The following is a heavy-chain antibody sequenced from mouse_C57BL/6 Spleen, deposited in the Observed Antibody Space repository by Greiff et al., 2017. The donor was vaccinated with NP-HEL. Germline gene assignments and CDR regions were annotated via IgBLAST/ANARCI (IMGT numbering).Heavy chain of an antibody. D-gene: IGHD2-3*01. Sequence: VQLQQSGAELVKPGASVKISCKASGYAFSSYWMNWVKQRPGKGLEWIGQIYPGDGDTNYNGKFKGKATLTADKSSSTAYMQLSSLTSEDSAVYFCARWVLDDGYYVGYFDVWGTGTTVTVSS. CDR1: GYAFSSYW. CDR3: ARWVLDDGYYVGYFDV. J-gene: IGHJ1*03. CDR2: IYPGDGDT. V-gene: IGHV1-80*01.